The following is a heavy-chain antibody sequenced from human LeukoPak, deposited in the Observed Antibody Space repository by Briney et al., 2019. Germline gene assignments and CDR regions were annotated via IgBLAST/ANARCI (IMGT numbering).Heavy chain of an antibody. D-gene: IGHD3-3*01. J-gene: IGHJ5*02. CDR2: INHSGST. CDR1: GGSFSGYY. CDR3: ARGSYGITIFGVATKSRGFDP. Sequence: SETLSLTCAVYGGSFSGYYWSWIRQPPGKGLEWIGEINHSGSTNYNPSLKSRVTISVDTSKNQFSLKLSSVTAADTAVYYCARGSYGITIFGVATKSRGFDPWGQGTLVTVSS. V-gene: IGHV4-34*01.